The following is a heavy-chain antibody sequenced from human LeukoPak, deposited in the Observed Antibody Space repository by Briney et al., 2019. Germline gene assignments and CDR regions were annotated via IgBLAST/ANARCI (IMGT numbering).Heavy chain of an antibody. CDR2: ISSTSSTI. CDR1: GFTFSTYS. Sequence: GGSLRLSCAASGFTFSTYSMNWVRQAPEKGLEWVSYISSTSSTIYYADSVKGRFTISRDNAKNSLFLQMNSLRDEDTAVYYCARDAAKFGTYWYFDLWGRGTLVTVSS. D-gene: IGHD3-10*01. V-gene: IGHV3-48*02. J-gene: IGHJ2*01. CDR3: ARDAAKFGTYWYFDL.